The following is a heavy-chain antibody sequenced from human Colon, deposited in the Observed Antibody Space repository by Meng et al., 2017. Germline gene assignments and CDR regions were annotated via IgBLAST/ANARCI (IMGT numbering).Heavy chain of an antibody. CDR2: IYYSGST. V-gene: IGHV4-31*03. Sequence: QVEVQEAGPGLVKPSQTLSLTCTVSGGSISSGGFYWSWIRQHPGKGLEWIGYIYYSGSTYYNPSLRSRVAIPIDTSKNQFSLKLTSVTAADTAVYFCARTNYGDYNWFDPWGQGTLVTVSS. D-gene: IGHD4-17*01. J-gene: IGHJ5*02. CDR1: GGSISSGGFY. CDR3: ARTNYGDYNWFDP.